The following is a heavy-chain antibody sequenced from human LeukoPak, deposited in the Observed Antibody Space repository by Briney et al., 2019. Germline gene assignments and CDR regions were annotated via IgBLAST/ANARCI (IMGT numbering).Heavy chain of an antibody. CDR3: ARVRVSSYYGMAI. CDR2: INQGESEK. CDR1: GFTFSNYW. J-gene: IGHJ6*02. V-gene: IGHV3-7*05. Sequence: GGSLRLSCAASGFTFSNYWMSWVRQAPGKGLEWVANINQGESEKYYVDSVKGRFTISRDNAKNSLYLQMNTLRAEDTAVYYCARVRVSSYYGMAIWGQGTTVTVSS. D-gene: IGHD2/OR15-2a*01.